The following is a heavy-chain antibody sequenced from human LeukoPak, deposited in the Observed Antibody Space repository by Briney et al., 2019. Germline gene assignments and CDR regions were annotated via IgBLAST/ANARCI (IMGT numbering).Heavy chain of an antibody. CDR2: ISYDGSNK. CDR1: GFTFSSYS. Sequence: GGSLRLSCAASGFTFSSYSMNWVRQAPGKGLEWVAVISYDGSNKYYADSVKGRFTISRDNSKSTLYLQMNSLRAEDTAVYYCAKDSYYDSSGYPAIWGQGTMVTVSS. D-gene: IGHD3-22*01. V-gene: IGHV3-30*18. CDR3: AKDSYYDSSGYPAI. J-gene: IGHJ3*02.